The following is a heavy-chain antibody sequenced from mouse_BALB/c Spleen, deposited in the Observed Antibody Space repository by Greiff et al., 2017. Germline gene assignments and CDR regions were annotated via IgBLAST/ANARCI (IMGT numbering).Heavy chain of an antibody. V-gene: IGHV14-1*02. CDR1: GFNIKDYY. D-gene: IGHD1-1*01. Sequence: EVQLQQSGAELVRPGALVKLSCKASGFNIKDYYMHWVKQRPEQGLEWIGWIDPENGNTIYDPKFQGKASITADTSSNTAYLQLSSLTSEDTAVYYCARSGIYYYGSRWFYAMDYWGQGTSVTVSS. CDR2: IDPENGNT. J-gene: IGHJ4*01. CDR3: ARSGIYYYGSRWFYAMDY.